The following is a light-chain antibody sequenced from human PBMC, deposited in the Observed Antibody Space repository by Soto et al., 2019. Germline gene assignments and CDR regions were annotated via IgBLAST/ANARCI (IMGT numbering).Light chain of an antibody. CDR1: QSVSSN. CDR2: GVS. V-gene: IGKV3-15*01. Sequence: EVDLTRPPIIMTVSPGDRATLSCRASQSVSSNLAWYQQRPGQAPRLLIYGVSSRATGIPDRFSGSGSGTEFTLTIGSMQSEDFAVYYCQQYDYLPYTFGDGTKVDI. J-gene: IGKJ2*01. CDR3: QQYDYLPYT.